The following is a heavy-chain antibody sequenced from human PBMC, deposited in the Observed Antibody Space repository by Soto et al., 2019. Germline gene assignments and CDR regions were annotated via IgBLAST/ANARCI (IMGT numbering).Heavy chain of an antibody. D-gene: IGHD3-22*01. Sequence: ASVKVSCKASGYTFTSYGITWVRQAPGQGLEWMGWISAYNGNTNYAQNLQGRATMTTDTSTSTAYMELRSLRSDDTAVYYCARVRRIVVITHDAFDIWGQGTMVTVSS. CDR1: GYTFTSYG. J-gene: IGHJ3*02. CDR3: ARVRRIVVITHDAFDI. V-gene: IGHV1-18*01. CDR2: ISAYNGNT.